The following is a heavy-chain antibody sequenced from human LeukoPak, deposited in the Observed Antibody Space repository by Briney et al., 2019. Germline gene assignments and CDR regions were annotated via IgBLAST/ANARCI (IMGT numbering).Heavy chain of an antibody. CDR1: DGSISSSSYY. D-gene: IGHD3-16*01. Sequence: PSETLSLNCTVSDGSISSSSYYWGWIRQPPGKGLEWVGSIYYSGSSGSTYYNLSLKGRVSISVDTSKNQFSLKLTSVTAADAAVYYCARRTVRLGEYSFYSWFDPWGQGTLVVVSS. CDR2: IYYSGSSGST. J-gene: IGHJ5*02. CDR3: ARRTVRLGEYSFYSWFDP. V-gene: IGHV4-39*01.